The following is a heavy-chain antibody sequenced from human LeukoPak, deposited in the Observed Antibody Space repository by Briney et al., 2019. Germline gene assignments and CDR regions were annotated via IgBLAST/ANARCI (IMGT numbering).Heavy chain of an antibody. CDR2: INPSGGST. V-gene: IGHV1-46*01. D-gene: IGHD1-26*01. CDR1: GYTFTSYY. CDR3: ARSIVGARTQLPCDY. Sequence: ASVKVSCKASGYTFTSYYMHWVRQAPGQGLEWMGIINPSGGSTSYAQKFQGRVTMTRDTSTSTVYMELSSLRSEDTAVYYCARSIVGARTQLPCDYWGQGTLVTASS. J-gene: IGHJ4*02.